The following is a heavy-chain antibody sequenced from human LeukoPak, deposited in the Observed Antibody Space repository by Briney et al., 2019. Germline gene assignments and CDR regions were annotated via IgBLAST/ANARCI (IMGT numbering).Heavy chain of an antibody. D-gene: IGHD6-13*01. CDR2: ISGDGGST. Sequence: GGSLRLSCAASGFTFDDYAMHWVRQAPGRGLEWVSLISGDGGSTYYADSVKGRFTISRDNAKNSLYLQMNSLRAEDTALYYCARDGIGYSSSWYGDYWGQGTLVTVSS. CDR1: GFTFDDYA. V-gene: IGHV3-43*02. J-gene: IGHJ4*02. CDR3: ARDGIGYSSSWYGDY.